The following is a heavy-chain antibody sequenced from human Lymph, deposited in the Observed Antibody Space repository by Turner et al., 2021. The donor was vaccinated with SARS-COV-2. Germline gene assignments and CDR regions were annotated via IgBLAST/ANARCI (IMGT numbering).Heavy chain of an antibody. CDR3: ARDYGGNSNYFDY. CDR1: GGSISRGGYY. Sequence: QVQLQESGPGLVKPSQTLSLTCTVSGGSISRGGYYWSWIRQHPGKGLEWIGYIYYSGSTYYNPSLKSRVSISVDTSKNQFSLKLSSVTAADTAVYYCARDYGGNSNYFDYWGQGTLVTVSS. V-gene: IGHV4-31*03. J-gene: IGHJ4*02. D-gene: IGHD4-17*01. CDR2: IYYSGST.